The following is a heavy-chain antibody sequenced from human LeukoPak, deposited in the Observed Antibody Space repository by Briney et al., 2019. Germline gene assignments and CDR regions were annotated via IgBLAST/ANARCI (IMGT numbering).Heavy chain of an antibody. J-gene: IGHJ5*02. D-gene: IGHD1-26*01. CDR1: GGTFSSYA. CDR3: ARDLDSGSYLGFDP. CDR2: IIPIFGTA. V-gene: IGHV1-69*06. Sequence: SVKVSCKAPGGTFSSYAISWVRQAPGQGLEWMGGIIPIFGTANYAQKFQGRVTITADKSTSTAYMELSSLRSEDTAVYYCARDLDSGSYLGFDPWGQGTLVTVSS.